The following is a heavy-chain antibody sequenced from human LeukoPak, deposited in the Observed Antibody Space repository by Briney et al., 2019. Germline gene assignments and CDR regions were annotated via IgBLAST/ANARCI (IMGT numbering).Heavy chain of an antibody. CDR3: ARRPREGGALDY. Sequence: RASVTVSCKASGYXLTDYYIHWVRQAPGQGLEWMGWMNPNTGATKYARKFRGRVTMTRDTSIRTAYMDLSSLRYDDTAVYYCARRPREGGALDYWGQGTLVTVSS. V-gene: IGHV1-2*02. CDR1: GYXLTDYY. J-gene: IGHJ4*02. CDR2: MNPNTGAT. D-gene: IGHD1-26*01.